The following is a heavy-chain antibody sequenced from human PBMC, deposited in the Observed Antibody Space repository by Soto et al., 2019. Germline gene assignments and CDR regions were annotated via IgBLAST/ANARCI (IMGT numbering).Heavy chain of an antibody. CDR3: ARWYSSGLYYLDY. Sequence: GESLKISCKGSGYTFATYWIGWVRQMPGKGLEWMGIIYPGDSDRRYGPSFQGQVTISVDKSINTAYLQWSSLEASDTAMYYCARWYSSGLYYLDYWGQGTLVTVSS. CDR2: IYPGDSDR. V-gene: IGHV5-51*01. CDR1: GYTFATYW. J-gene: IGHJ4*02. D-gene: IGHD6-19*01.